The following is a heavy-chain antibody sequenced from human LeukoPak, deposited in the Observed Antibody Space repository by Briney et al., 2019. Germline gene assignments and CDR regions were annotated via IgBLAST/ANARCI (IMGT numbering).Heavy chain of an antibody. D-gene: IGHD1-1*01. CDR2: VDHTGST. CDR3: ARGRVSSSTWYSTYYYYFYMDV. V-gene: IGHV4-59*01. Sequence: PSETLSLTCSVSDDSITMYYWTWIRQPPGKGLEWIGYVDHTGSTNFNPSLNGRVSISRGTTKNLLSLRLRSVTAADTAVYFCARGRVSSSTWYSTYYYYFYMDVWGKGTTVTVSS. CDR1: DDSITMYY. J-gene: IGHJ6*03.